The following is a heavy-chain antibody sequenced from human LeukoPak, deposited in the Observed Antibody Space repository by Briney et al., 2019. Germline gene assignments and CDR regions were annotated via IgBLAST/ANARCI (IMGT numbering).Heavy chain of an antibody. CDR3: ARDRLIAVAVGGYFDY. CDR1: GFTFSSYG. J-gene: IGHJ4*02. CDR2: ISYDGSNK. V-gene: IGHV3-33*05. Sequence: GGSLRLSCAASGFTFSSYGMHWVRQAPGKGLEWVAVISYDGSNKYYADSVKGRFTISRDNSKNTLYLQMNSLRAEDTAVYYCARDRLIAVAVGGYFDYWGQGTLVTVSS. D-gene: IGHD6-19*01.